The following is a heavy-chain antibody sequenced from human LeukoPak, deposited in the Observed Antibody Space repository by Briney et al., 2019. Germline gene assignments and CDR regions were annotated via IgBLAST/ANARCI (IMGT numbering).Heavy chain of an antibody. V-gene: IGHV4-59*08. CDR1: GGSISSYY. CDR2: IYYSGST. D-gene: IGHD1-26*01. CDR3: ARQGMRGGSYYFAAFDI. J-gene: IGHJ3*02. Sequence: KPSETLSLTCTVSGGSISSYYWSWIRQPPGKGLEWIGYIYYSGSTNYNPSLKSRVTISIDTSKNQFSLKLSSVTAADTAVYYCARQGMRGGSYYFAAFDIWGQGTMVTVSS.